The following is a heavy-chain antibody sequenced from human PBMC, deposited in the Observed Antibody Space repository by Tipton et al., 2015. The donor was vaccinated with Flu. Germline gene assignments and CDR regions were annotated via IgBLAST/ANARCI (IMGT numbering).Heavy chain of an antibody. CDR1: GDSISSRYY. CDR2: IYMGGRT. Sequence: TLSLTCTIYGDSISSRYYWGWIRQPAGKGLEWIGRIYMGGRTNYNPSLKSRVTMSLDLFKNQISLRLSSVTAADTAVYYCARERRGGWPFYDAFDFWGQGTTVTVSS. V-gene: IGHV4-4*07. D-gene: IGHD6-19*01. CDR3: ARERRGGWPFYDAFDF. J-gene: IGHJ3*01.